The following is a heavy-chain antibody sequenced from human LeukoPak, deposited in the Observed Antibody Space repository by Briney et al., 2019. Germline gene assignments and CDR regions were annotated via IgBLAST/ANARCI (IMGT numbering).Heavy chain of an antibody. J-gene: IGHJ4*02. CDR3: VKAEGYCSGGTCYYFDY. CDR1: GXSFSSYW. Sequence: GGSLRLSCAASGXSFSSYWMSWVRQAPGKGLEWVASIKQDGSEKYYVDSVKGRFTISRDNAKNSLYLQMNSLRAEDTAVYYCVKAEGYCSGGTCYYFDYWGQGTLVTVSS. CDR2: IKQDGSEK. V-gene: IGHV3-7*05. D-gene: IGHD2-15*01.